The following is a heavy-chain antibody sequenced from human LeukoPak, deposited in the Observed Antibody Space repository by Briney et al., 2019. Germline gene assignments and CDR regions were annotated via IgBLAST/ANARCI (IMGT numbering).Heavy chain of an antibody. V-gene: IGHV3-49*04. CDR2: IRSKAYGGTT. Sequence: GGSLRLSCTASGFTFGDYAMSWVRQAPGKGLEWVGFIRSKAYGGTTEYAASVKGRFTISRDDSKSIAHLQMNSLKTEDTAVYYCTREGCSGGSCQVDYWGQGTLVTVSS. CDR3: TREGCSGGSCQVDY. D-gene: IGHD2-15*01. J-gene: IGHJ4*02. CDR1: GFTFGDYA.